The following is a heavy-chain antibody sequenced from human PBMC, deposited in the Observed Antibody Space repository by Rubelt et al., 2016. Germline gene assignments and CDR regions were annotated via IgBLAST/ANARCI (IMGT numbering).Heavy chain of an antibody. Sequence: VQLVESGGGLVQPGGSLRLSCAASGFTFSSYSMHWVRQAPGKGLEWVAVTWYDGSNKYYADSLKGRFTISRDNSKNTLYLQMNSLRAEDTAVYYCAREGYYDSSGYHGFDYWGQGTLVTVSS. CDR1: GFTFSSYS. V-gene: IGHV3-33*08. CDR3: AREGYYDSSGYHGFDY. J-gene: IGHJ4*02. D-gene: IGHD3-22*01. CDR2: TWYDGSNK.